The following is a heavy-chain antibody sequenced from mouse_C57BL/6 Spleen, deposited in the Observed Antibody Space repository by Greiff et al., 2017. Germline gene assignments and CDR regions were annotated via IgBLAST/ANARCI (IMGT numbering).Heavy chain of an antibody. V-gene: IGHV1-80*01. Sequence: VKLVESGAALVKPGASVKISCKASGYAFSSYWMNWVKQRPGKGLEWIGQIYPGDGDTNYNGKFKGKATLTADKSSSTAYMQLSSLTSEDSAVYFCARPGSSYGDYWGQGTSVTVSS. CDR1: GYAFSSYW. D-gene: IGHD1-1*01. J-gene: IGHJ4*01. CDR2: IYPGDGDT. CDR3: ARPGSSYGDY.